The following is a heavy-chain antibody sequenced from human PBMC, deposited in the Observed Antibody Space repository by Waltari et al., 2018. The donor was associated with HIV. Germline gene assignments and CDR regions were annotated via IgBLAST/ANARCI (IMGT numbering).Heavy chain of an antibody. CDR2: IAWDGNVI. J-gene: IGHJ3*01. Sequence: EVQLVESGGDSVRPGRSLSLSCVASGLRFDVFGMHWVRQAPGKGLEWVSGIAWDGNVIGYADFAKGRFTISRDNAKNSVFLQMDRLTPEDTALYYCTNAAVAGLGALENWGQGTAVTVSS. CDR3: TNAAVAGLGALEN. V-gene: IGHV3-9*01. D-gene: IGHD6-25*01. CDR1: GLRFDVFG.